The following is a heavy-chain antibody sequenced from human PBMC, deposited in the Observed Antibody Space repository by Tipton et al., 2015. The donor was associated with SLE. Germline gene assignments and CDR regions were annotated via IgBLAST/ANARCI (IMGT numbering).Heavy chain of an antibody. CDR2: IYYSGST. CDR1: AGSVSPYF. Sequence: TLSLTCTVSAGSVSPYFWSWIRQPPGRGLEWIGYIYYSGSTNYNPSLRSRVTMSVDTSKSQFSLKLSSVTAADTAVYYCARGRYYVDYWGQGTLVTVSS. CDR3: ARGRYYVDY. J-gene: IGHJ4*02. D-gene: IGHD1-14*01. V-gene: IGHV4-59*08.